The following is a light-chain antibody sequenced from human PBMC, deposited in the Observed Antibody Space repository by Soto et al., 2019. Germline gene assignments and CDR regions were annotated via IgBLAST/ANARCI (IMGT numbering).Light chain of an antibody. CDR3: MPGTYWWT. Sequence: MTQTPLSLAATPEQPASISCRSSQSLVHSDGNTYLNWFQQRPGQSPRRLIYKVSNRDSGVPDRFSGSGSGTDFTLKISRVEAEEVGVYYRMPGTYWWTFGQGTKVDIK. CDR2: KVS. V-gene: IGKV2-30*02. J-gene: IGKJ1*01. CDR1: QSLVHSDGNTY.